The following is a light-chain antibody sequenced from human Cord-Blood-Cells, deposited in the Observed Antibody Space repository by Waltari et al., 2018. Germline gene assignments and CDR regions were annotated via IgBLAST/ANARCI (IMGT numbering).Light chain of an antibody. Sequence: DIVMTQPPASLAVSLGERATINCKSSQRVLYSSNSKNYLAWSQQKPGQPPKLLIYCASTRESGVPDRFSGSGSGTDFTLTISSLQAEDVAVYYCQQYYSTPPITFGQGTRLEIK. V-gene: IGKV4-1*01. J-gene: IGKJ5*01. CDR3: QQYYSTPPIT. CDR2: CAS. CDR1: QRVLYSSNSKNY.